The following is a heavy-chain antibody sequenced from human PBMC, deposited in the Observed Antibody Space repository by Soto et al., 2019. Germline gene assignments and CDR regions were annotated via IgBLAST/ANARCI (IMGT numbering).Heavy chain of an antibody. Sequence: PGGSLRLSCVAAEFFLRDFGMHCVRQAPGKGLEWVAVIWYDGSNKYYVDSVKGRFTISRDNAKNSLYLQMNSLRAEETAVYYCARDRGYKAFDIWGQGTMVTVSS. CDR2: IWYDGSNK. CDR1: EFFLRDFG. V-gene: IGHV3-33*01. CDR3: ARDRGYKAFDI. J-gene: IGHJ3*02. D-gene: IGHD5-18*01.